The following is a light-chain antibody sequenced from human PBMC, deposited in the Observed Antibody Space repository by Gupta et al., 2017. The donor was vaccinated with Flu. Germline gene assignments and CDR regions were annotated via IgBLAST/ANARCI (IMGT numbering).Light chain of an antibody. CDR1: TSNVGRDY. CDR2: RND. CDR3: AAWDGSLNVYV. V-gene: IGLV1-47*01. Sequence: QSVLIQPPSASETPGQRVTISCSGFTSNVGRDYVYWYQQVPGMAPRLLISRNDQRPSGVPDQFSGSKSGTSASLAISELRSEDEADYYCAAWDGSLNVYVFGTGTKITVL. J-gene: IGLJ1*01.